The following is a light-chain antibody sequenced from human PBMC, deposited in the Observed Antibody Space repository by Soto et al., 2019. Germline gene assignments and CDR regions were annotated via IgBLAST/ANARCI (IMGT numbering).Light chain of an antibody. CDR2: WAS. Sequence: DIVMTQSPDSLAVSLGERATINCKSSQSVLYSSNNKNYLAWYQQKPGQPPKLLIYWASTRESGVPDRFSGSGSGTDFTPTISSLQAEDVAVYYCQQYYSLFTFGPGTKVDIK. V-gene: IGKV4-1*01. J-gene: IGKJ3*01. CDR3: QQYYSLFT. CDR1: QSVLYSSNNKNY.